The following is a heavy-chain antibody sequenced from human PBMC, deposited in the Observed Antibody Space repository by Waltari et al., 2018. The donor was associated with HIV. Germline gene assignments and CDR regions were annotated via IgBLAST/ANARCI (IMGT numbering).Heavy chain of an antibody. J-gene: IGHJ3*01. Sequence: LLEPGGGLVEPGGSLRLSCAASGFIFTDFAMDWVRQAQGKGLEWVSAIRGGGETFYADSVKGRFTISRDNSKNTLYLQMNSLRADDAAVYYCVKDSGRAADVFDLWGQGTMVTVSS. CDR1: GFIFTDFA. CDR2: IRGGGET. D-gene: IGHD3-10*01. V-gene: IGHV3-23*01. CDR3: VKDSGRAADVFDL.